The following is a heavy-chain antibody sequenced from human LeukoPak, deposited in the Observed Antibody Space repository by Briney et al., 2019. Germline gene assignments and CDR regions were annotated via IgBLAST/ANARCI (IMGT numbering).Heavy chain of an antibody. Sequence: GRSLRLSCAASGFTFDGYAMHWVRQAPGKGLEWVSGISWNSGSIGYADSVKGRFTISRDNAKNSLYLHMNSLRAEDTALYYCAKVFNFQNYDILTGDAFDIWGQGTMVTVSS. CDR2: ISWNSGSI. V-gene: IGHV3-9*01. CDR1: GFTFDGYA. D-gene: IGHD3-9*01. J-gene: IGHJ3*02. CDR3: AKVFNFQNYDILTGDAFDI.